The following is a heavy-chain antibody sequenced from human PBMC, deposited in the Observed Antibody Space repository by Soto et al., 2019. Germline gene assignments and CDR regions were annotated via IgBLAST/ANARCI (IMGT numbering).Heavy chain of an antibody. CDR2: IRSKANSYAT. D-gene: IGHD1-1*01. V-gene: IGHV3-73*01. CDR3: TRGSWNDVGYYYAMNV. CDR1: GFTFSGSA. J-gene: IGHJ6*02. Sequence: GGSLRLSCAASGFTFSGSAMLWVRQASGKGLEWVGRIRSKANSYATAYAASVKGRFTISRYDSKNTAYLQMNSLKTEDTAVYXFTRGSWNDVGYYYAMNVWGQGTTVTVS.